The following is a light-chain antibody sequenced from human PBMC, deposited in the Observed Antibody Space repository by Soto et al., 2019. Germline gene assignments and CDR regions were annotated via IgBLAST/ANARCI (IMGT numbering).Light chain of an antibody. CDR1: HTISSSY. CDR2: GIS. V-gene: IGKV3-20*01. Sequence: EIVLTQSPGTLSLSPGERATLSCRASHTISSSYLAWYQQKPGQAPRPLMYGISRRATGIPDRFSGSGSGTDFTLTITRLETEDFAVYYCQQYVTSSPRTFGQGTKVEIK. J-gene: IGKJ1*01. CDR3: QQYVTSSPRT.